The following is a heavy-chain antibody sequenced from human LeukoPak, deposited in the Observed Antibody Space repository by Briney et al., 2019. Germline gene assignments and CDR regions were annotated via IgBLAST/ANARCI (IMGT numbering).Heavy chain of an antibody. CDR2: IYTSGST. CDR1: GGSISSYY. V-gene: IGHV4-4*07. D-gene: IGHD3-10*01. CDR3: AREIRITMVRGVNKFDP. Sequence: SETLSLTCTGTGGSISSYYWSWIRQPAGKGLEWIGRIYTSGSTNYNPSLKSRVTMSVDTSKNHFSLKLSSVPAAYTAVYYCAREIRITMVRGVNKFDPWGQGTLVTVSS. J-gene: IGHJ5*02.